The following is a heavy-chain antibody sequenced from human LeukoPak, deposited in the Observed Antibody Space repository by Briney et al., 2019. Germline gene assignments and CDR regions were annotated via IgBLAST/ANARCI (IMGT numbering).Heavy chain of an antibody. J-gene: IGHJ6*02. V-gene: IGHV1-8*01. D-gene: IGHD3-9*01. CDR2: MNPNSGNT. CDR3: ARGPAPGYFDWLLIGNYYYYGMDV. CDR1: GYTFTSYD. Sequence: ASVKVSCKASGYTFTSYDINWVRQATGQGLEWMGWMNPNSGNTGYAQKFQGRVTMTRNTSIGTAYMELSSLRSEDTAVYYCARGPAPGYFDWLLIGNYYYYGMDVWGQGTTVTVSS.